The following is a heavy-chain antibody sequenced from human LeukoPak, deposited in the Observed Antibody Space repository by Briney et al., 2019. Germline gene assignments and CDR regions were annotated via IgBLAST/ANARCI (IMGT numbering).Heavy chain of an antibody. CDR2: FHNTDT. J-gene: IGHJ4*02. Sequence: PETLTLIWIGSCGSISTSYRWGWIRQPPGKGLEWIGSFHNTDTSYNPSLKSRVTISVDTSKNQMSLKLSSVTAADTAVYYCARHRYFGGNFADSWGQGILVTVPS. CDR1: CGSISTSYR. V-gene: IGHV4-39*01. CDR3: ARHRYFGGNFADS. D-gene: IGHD4-23*01.